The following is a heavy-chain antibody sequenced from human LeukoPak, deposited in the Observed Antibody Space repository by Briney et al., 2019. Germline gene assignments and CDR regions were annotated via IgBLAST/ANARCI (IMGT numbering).Heavy chain of an antibody. J-gene: IGHJ4*02. CDR3: VRDWGYDSSGYWQKYFDT. Sequence: GGSLRLSCAASEFSVGSNYMTWVRQAPGKGLEWVSAISGSGGNTYYADSVKGRFTISRDNSKNTLYLQMKSLRAEDTAVYYCVRDWGYDSSGYWQKYFDTWGQGTLVTVSS. D-gene: IGHD3-22*01. V-gene: IGHV3-23*01. CDR1: EFSVGSNY. CDR2: ISGSGGNT.